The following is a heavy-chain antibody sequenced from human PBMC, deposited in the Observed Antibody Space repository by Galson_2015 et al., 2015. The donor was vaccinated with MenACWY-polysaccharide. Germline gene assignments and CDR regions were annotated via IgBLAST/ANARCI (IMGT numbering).Heavy chain of an antibody. J-gene: IGHJ4*02. V-gene: IGHV1-8*01. Sequence: SVKVSCKASGYTFIGYDINWVRQATGQGLEWMGWMNPNSGNTGYAQKFQGRVTMTRDTSISTAYMELSSLSSEDTALYYYTSSNSYYNPSAYYPFDYWGQGSLVTVSS. CDR2: MNPNSGNT. D-gene: IGHD3-22*01. CDR1: GYTFIGYD. CDR3: TSSNSYYNPSAYYPFDY.